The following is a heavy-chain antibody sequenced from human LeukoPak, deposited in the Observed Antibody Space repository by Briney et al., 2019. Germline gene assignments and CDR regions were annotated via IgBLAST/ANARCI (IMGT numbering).Heavy chain of an antibody. CDR1: GYTFTSYG. Sequence: ASVKVSCKASGYTFTSYGISWVRQAPGQGLEWMGWISAYNGNTNYAQKLQGRVTMTTDTSTSTAYMELRSLRSDDTAVYYCARDLYDENSARDPIGIQLWLHWGQGTLVTVSS. J-gene: IGHJ4*02. V-gene: IGHV1-18*04. CDR2: ISAYNGNT. CDR3: ARDLYDENSARDPIGIQLWLH. D-gene: IGHD5-18*01.